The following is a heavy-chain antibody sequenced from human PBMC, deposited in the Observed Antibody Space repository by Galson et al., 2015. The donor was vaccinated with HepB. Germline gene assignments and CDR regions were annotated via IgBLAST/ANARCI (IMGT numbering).Heavy chain of an antibody. D-gene: IGHD6-13*01. CDR3: AWSLAAAGVASYYYGMDV. J-gene: IGHJ6*02. V-gene: IGHV3-30-3*01. Sequence: SLRLSCAASGFTFSSYAMHWVRQAPGKGLEWVAVISYDGYNKYYADSVKGRFTISRDNSKNTLYLQMNSLRAEDTAVYYCAWSLAAAGVASYYYGMDVWGQGTTLTVSS. CDR1: GFTFSSYA. CDR2: ISYDGYNK.